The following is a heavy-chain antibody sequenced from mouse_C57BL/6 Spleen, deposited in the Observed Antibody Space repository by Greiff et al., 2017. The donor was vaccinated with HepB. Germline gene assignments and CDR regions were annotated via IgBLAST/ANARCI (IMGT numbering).Heavy chain of an antibody. CDR1: GYTFTSYW. CDR3: GGGVTTVGPWFAY. J-gene: IGHJ3*01. D-gene: IGHD1-1*01. CDR2: INPSSGYT. Sequence: VMLVESGAELAKPGASVKLSCKASGYTFTSYWMHWVKQRPGQGLEWIGYINPSSGYTKYNQKFKDKATLTADKSSSTAYMQLSSLTYEDSAVYYCGGGVTTVGPWFAYWGQGTLVTVSA. V-gene: IGHV1-7*01.